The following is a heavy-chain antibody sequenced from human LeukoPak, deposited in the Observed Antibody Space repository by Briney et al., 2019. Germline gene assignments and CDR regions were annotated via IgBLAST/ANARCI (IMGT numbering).Heavy chain of an antibody. Sequence: ASVKVSCKVSGYTLTELSMHWVRQAPGKGLEWMGGFDPEDGETIYAQKFQGRVTMTEDTSTDTAYMELSSLRSEDTAVYYCATVLGYSGYGSPDYWGQGTLVTVSS. CDR2: FDPEDGET. CDR1: GYTLTELS. J-gene: IGHJ4*02. V-gene: IGHV1-24*01. CDR3: ATVLGYSGYGSPDY. D-gene: IGHD5-12*01.